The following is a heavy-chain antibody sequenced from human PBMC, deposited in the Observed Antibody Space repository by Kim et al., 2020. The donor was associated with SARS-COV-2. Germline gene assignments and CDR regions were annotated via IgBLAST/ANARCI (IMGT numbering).Heavy chain of an antibody. CDR3: ARRYSDASGSGSLYCDF. Sequence: SETLSLTCAVSGGSFSGFYWSWIRQPPGKGLEWIGEINHSGSTNYNPSLKSRVTISVDTSKNQFSLRLTSVTAADTAVYYCARRYSDASGSGSLYCDFWG. J-gene: IGHJ2*01. D-gene: IGHD3-10*01. CDR2: INHSGST. CDR1: GGSFSGFY. V-gene: IGHV4-34*01.